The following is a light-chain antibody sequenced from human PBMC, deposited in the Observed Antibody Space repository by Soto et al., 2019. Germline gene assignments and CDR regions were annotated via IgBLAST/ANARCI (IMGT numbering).Light chain of an antibody. CDR3: SSYTSIITLYV. J-gene: IGLJ1*01. Sequence: QSALTQPASVSVSPGQSITISCTGTSSDVGGYNYVSWYQQHPGKAPKLMIYEVSNRPSGVSNRFSGSKSGNTASLTISGLQAEDEADYYCSSYTSIITLYVFGSGTKVTVL. CDR1: SSDVGGYNY. V-gene: IGLV2-14*01. CDR2: EVS.